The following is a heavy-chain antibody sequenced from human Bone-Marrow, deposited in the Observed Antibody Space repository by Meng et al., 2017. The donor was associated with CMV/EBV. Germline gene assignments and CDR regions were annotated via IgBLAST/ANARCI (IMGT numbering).Heavy chain of an antibody. J-gene: IGHJ6*02. CDR2: INHSGST. D-gene: IGHD2-2*01. CDR3: ARGRYCSSTSCVNTVLYYYYGMDV. V-gene: IGHV4-34*01. Sequence: GSLRLSCAVYGGSFSGYYWSWIRQPPGKGLEWIGEINHSGSTNYNPSLKSRVTISVDTSKNQFSLKLSSVTAADTAVYYCARGRYCSSTSCVNTVLYYYYGMDVWGQGTTVTVFS. CDR1: GGSFSGYY.